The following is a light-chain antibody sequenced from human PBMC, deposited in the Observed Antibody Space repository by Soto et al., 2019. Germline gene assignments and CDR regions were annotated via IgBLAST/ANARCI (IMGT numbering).Light chain of an antibody. CDR2: AAS. CDR1: QGISSW. J-gene: IGKJ5*01. Sequence: DIQMTQSPSSVSASEGDSVSITCRASQGISSWLAWYQQKPGKAPKLLIYAASNLQDGVPSRFSGRGSGTEFTLTISSLQPEDFATYYCQQTNSCPLTFGGGTRLEIK. V-gene: IGKV1-12*01. CDR3: QQTNSCPLT.